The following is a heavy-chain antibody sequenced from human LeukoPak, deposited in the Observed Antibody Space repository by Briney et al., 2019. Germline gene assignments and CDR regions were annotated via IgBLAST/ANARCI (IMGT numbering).Heavy chain of an antibody. J-gene: IGHJ4*02. CDR1: GFSFSTSG. D-gene: IGHD7-27*01. V-gene: IGHV3-30*02. CDR3: VRDGAHWDLDY. CDR2: IQSDGGNE. Sequence: GGSLRLSCAASGFSFSTSGMHWVRQAPGKGLEWVAFIQSDGGNEYYADSVKGRFTISRDNSKNTVHLQMNSLRAEDTAMYYCVRDGAHWDLDYWGQGTLVTVSS.